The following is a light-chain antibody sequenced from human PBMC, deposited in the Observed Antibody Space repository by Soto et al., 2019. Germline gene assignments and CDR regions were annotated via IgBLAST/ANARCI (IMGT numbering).Light chain of an antibody. CDR1: QHISSW. Sequence: DIQMTQSPATLSASVGDRVTITCRASQHISSWLAWYQRNPGKAPKVLIYDTSTLEGGVPSRFSGSGSGTAFTLTISNLQPDDFASYYCHQYNIYFTIGPGTKVDIK. J-gene: IGKJ3*01. CDR3: HQYNIYFT. CDR2: DTS. V-gene: IGKV1-5*01.